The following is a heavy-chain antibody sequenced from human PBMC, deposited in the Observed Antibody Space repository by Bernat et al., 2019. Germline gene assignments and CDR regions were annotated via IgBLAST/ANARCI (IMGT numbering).Heavy chain of an antibody. V-gene: IGHV4-59*08. CDR3: ARQEAVAGLDY. Sequence: QVQLQESGPGLVKPSETLSLTCTVSGGSISSYYWSWIRQPPGKGLEWVGYIYYSGSTNYNPSLKSRVTISVDTSKNQFSLKLSSVTAADTAVYYCARQEAVAGLDYWGQGTLVTVSS. D-gene: IGHD6-19*01. CDR1: GGSISSYY. J-gene: IGHJ4*02. CDR2: IYYSGST.